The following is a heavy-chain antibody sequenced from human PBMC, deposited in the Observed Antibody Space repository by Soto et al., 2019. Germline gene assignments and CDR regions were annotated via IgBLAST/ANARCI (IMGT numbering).Heavy chain of an antibody. CDR2: IYYSGST. CDR1: GGSISSYY. J-gene: IGHJ6*02. CDR3: VRRGLYYYGSGTLDV. D-gene: IGHD3-10*01. Sequence: QVQLRESGPGLVKPSETLSLTCTVSGGSISSYYWSWIRQPPGKGLEWIGYIYYSGSTNYIPSLKSRVAISVDTSKNQFSLKLSSVTAADTAVYYCVRRGLYYYGSGTLDVWGQGTTVTVSS. V-gene: IGHV4-59*01.